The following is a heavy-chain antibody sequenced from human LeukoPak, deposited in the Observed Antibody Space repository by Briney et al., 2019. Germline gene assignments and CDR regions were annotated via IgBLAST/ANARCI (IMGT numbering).Heavy chain of an antibody. Sequence: SETLSLTCTVSGGSISSGDYYWTWIRQPPGKGLEWIVYIYYSGSTYYNPSLRSRVTISVDTSKNQFSLKLSSVTAADTAVYYCARSYDFLTAFVPHRRPFDYWGQGTLVTVSS. CDR2: IYYSGST. CDR1: GGSISSGDYY. J-gene: IGHJ4*02. D-gene: IGHD3-9*01. CDR3: ARSYDFLTAFVPHRRPFDY. V-gene: IGHV4-30-4*01.